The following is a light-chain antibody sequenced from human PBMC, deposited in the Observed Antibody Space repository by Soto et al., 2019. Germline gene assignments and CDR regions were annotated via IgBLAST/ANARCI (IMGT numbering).Light chain of an antibody. CDR2: EVS. V-gene: IGLV2-14*01. CDR3: SSYTSST. CDR1: SSDVGGYNY. Sequence: QSALTQPASVSGSPGQSITISCTGTSSDVGGYNYVSWYQQHPGKAPKLMIYEVSNRPSGVSNRFSGSKSGNTASLTISGLQAEDEADYYCSSYTSSTFVGGTKLTVL. J-gene: IGLJ2*01.